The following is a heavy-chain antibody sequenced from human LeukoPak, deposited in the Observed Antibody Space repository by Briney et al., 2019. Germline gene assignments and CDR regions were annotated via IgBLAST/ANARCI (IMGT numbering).Heavy chain of an antibody. CDR3: ATEGGGSGSFDY. Sequence: ASVKVSCKVSGYTLTELSMHWVRQAPGKGLEWMGGFDPEDGETIYAQKFQGRVTMTEDTSTDTAYMELSSQRSEDTAVYYCATEGGGSGSFDYWGQGTLVTVSS. CDR1: GYTLTELS. V-gene: IGHV1-24*01. CDR2: FDPEDGET. J-gene: IGHJ4*02. D-gene: IGHD3-10*01.